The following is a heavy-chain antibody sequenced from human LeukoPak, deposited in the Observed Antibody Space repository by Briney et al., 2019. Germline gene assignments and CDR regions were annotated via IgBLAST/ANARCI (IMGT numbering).Heavy chain of an antibody. CDR3: ARDIGNSGSPLDC. V-gene: IGHV3-33*01. CDR1: GFTFSSYV. Sequence: GGSLRLSCAASGFTFSSYVMHWVRQAPGKGLEWVAIIWYDGSNKYYVDSVKGRFTISRDNSKSTLFLQMNSLRAEDTAVYYCARDIGNSGSPLDCWGQGTLVTVSS. CDR2: IWYDGSNK. D-gene: IGHD3-10*01. J-gene: IGHJ4*02.